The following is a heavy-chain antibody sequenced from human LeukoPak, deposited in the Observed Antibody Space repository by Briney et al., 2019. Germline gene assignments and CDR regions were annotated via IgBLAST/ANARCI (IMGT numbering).Heavy chain of an antibody. J-gene: IGHJ3*02. V-gene: IGHV3-21*01. CDR2: FCSSSRYI. CDR1: GYTFSSYS. Sequence: GGSLRLSCAASGYTFSSYSINCVPHAPGKGLECVSSFCSSSRYIYYTHSVEGRFTLSRDNPKNSLYLKKNTLRPEHTAVYLCAREGSHDSSGYYYDIWGQGAMVTVSS. D-gene: IGHD3-22*01. CDR3: AREGSHDSSGYYYDI.